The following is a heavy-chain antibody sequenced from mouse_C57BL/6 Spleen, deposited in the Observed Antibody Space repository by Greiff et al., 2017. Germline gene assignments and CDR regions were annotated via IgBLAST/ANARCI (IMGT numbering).Heavy chain of an antibody. CDR1: GFNFKNTY. V-gene: IGHV14-3*01. D-gene: IGHD2-4*01. J-gene: IGHJ4*01. CDR3: VKWDYGVDAMDY. Sequence: VQLQQPVAELVRPGASVKLSCTASGFNFKNTYMHWVKQRPEQGLEWIGRINPANGSTKYATKFQGKATITADTSSNTAYLQRCSLTSEDTAIYYGVKWDYGVDAMDYWGQGTSLTVSS. CDR2: INPANGST.